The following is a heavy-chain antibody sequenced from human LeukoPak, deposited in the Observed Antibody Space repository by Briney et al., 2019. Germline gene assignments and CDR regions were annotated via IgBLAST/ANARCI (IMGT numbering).Heavy chain of an antibody. CDR1: GFTFSSHG. D-gene: IGHD3-10*01. J-gene: IGHJ4*02. V-gene: IGHV3-30*02. CDR3: AKDRGYYYGSAKDY. Sequence: PGGSLRLSCAASGFTFSSHGMHWVRQAPGKGLEWVAFIRYDGSNKYYADSVKGRFTISRDNSKNTLYLQMNSLRAEDTAVYYCAKDRGYYYGSAKDYWGQGTLVTVSS. CDR2: IRYDGSNK.